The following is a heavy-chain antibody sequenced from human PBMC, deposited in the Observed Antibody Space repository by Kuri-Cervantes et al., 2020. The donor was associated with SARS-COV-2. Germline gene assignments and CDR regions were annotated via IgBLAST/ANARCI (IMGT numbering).Heavy chain of an antibody. CDR2: MNPNSGNT. V-gene: IGHV1-8*03. CDR1: GFTFSSYD. Sequence: GESLKISCAASGFTFSSYDINWVRQATGQGLEWMGWMNPNSGNTGYAQKFQGRVTITRNTSISTAYMELSSLRSEDTAVYYCARAPTFPYYYYMDVWGKGTTVTVSS. CDR3: ARAPTFPYYYYMDV. J-gene: IGHJ6*03.